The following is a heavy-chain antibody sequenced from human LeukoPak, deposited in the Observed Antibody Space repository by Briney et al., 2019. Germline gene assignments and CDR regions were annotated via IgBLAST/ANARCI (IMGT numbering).Heavy chain of an antibody. CDR3: AKDLRYYDSSGYYRDDAFDI. Sequence: PGGSLRLSCAASGFTFSSYGMHWVRQAPGKGLEWVAFIRYDGSNKYYADSVKGRFTISRDNSKNTLYLQMNSLRAEDTAVYYCAKDLRYYDSSGYYRDDAFDIWGQGTMVTVSS. J-gene: IGHJ3*02. CDR1: GFTFSSYG. D-gene: IGHD3-22*01. V-gene: IGHV3-30*02. CDR2: IRYDGSNK.